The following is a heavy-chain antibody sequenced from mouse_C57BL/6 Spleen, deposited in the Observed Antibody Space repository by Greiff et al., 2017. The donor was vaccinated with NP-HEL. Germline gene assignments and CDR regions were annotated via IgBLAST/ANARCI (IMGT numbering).Heavy chain of an antibody. CDR3: ARRVYYGSSSYYFDY. CDR1: GYTFTSYW. CDR2: IYPGSGST. V-gene: IGHV1-55*01. D-gene: IGHD1-1*01. Sequence: QVQLQQPGAELVKPGASVKMSCKASGYTFTSYWITWVKQRPGQGLEWIGDIYPGSGSTNYNEKFKSKATLTVDTSSSPAYMQLSSLTSEDSAVYYCARRVYYGSSSYYFDYWGQGTTLTVSS. J-gene: IGHJ2*01.